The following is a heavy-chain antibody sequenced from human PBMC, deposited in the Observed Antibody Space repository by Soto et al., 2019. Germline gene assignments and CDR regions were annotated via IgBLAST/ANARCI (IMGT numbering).Heavy chain of an antibody. D-gene: IGHD5-18*01. Sequence: QLQLQESGSGLVKPSQTLSLTCAVSGGSISSGGYSWSWIRQPPGKGLEWIGYIYHSGSTYYNPSLKSRVTISVDRSTNQFSLKLSSVTAADTAVYYCARNMDGGYSDGDYYYYGMDVWGQGPTVTVSS. V-gene: IGHV4-30-2*01. J-gene: IGHJ6*02. CDR2: IYHSGST. CDR1: GGSISSGGYS. CDR3: ARNMDGGYSDGDYYYYGMDV.